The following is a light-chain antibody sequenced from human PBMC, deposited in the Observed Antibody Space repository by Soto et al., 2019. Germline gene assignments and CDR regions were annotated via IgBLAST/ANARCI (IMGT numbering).Light chain of an antibody. J-gene: IGKJ1*01. V-gene: IGKV3-20*01. CDR3: QQYDNSWT. CDR1: QSVSTN. Sequence: EIVLTQSPVTLSLSPGERATLSCRASQSVSTNLAWFQQKPGQAPRLLIYAASRRATGMPDRFSGSGSGTDFPLTISRLEPEDFAGYYCQQYDNSWTFGKGTKVEIK. CDR2: AAS.